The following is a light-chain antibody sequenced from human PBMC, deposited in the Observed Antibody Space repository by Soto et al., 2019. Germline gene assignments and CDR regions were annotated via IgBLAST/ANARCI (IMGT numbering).Light chain of an antibody. V-gene: IGKV1-39*01. J-gene: IGKJ5*01. Sequence: DIQMTQSPSSLSASLGYRVIITFLASQTISSHLNWYQQKPGKAPNLLVYAASSLQSGVPSRFTGSGSGTDFTLTISSLQPEDFATYFCQQSYTTPITFGQGTRLEIK. CDR3: QQSYTTPIT. CDR2: AAS. CDR1: QTISSH.